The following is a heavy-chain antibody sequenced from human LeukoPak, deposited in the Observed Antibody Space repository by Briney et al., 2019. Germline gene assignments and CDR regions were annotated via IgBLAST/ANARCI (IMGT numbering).Heavy chain of an antibody. V-gene: IGHV3-30-3*01. CDR1: AFTFSSYD. J-gene: IGHJ4*02. CDR3: ARQYGDYEGVFDY. CDR2: ISYDGSNK. D-gene: IGHD4-17*01. Sequence: PGGSLRLSCAASAFTFSSYDIHWVRQAPGKGLEWVAVISYDGSNKYYADSVEGRFTISRDNSKNTLYLQMNSLTTEDTAVYYCARQYGDYEGVFDYWGQGTLVTVSS.